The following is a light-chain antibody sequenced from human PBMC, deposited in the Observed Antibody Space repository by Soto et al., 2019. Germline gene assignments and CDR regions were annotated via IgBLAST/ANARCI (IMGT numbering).Light chain of an antibody. CDR1: QSVSIL. J-gene: IGKJ5*01. CDR3: QQRNSWPSIT. CDR2: GAS. V-gene: IGKV3-11*01. Sequence: EIVMTLSPATLSVYPEERATLSCRASQSVSILLAWYQQKPGQAPRLLIYGASSRATGIPDRFSGSGSGTDFTLTISSLEPEDFAVYYCQQRNSWPSITFGQGTRLEI.